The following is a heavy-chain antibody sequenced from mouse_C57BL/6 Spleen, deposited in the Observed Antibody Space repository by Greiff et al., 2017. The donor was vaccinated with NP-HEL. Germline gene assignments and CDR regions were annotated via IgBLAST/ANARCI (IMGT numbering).Heavy chain of an antibody. D-gene: IGHD2-5*01. CDR1: GYTFTSYW. J-gene: IGHJ2*01. CDR2: IHPNSGST. Sequence: QVQLQQPGAELVKPGASVKLSCKASGYTFTSYWMHWVKQRPGQGLEWIGMIHPNSGSTNYNEKFKSKATLTVDKSSSTAYMQLSSLTSEDSAVYYCARRDSNYGVYPYWGQGTTLTVSS. CDR3: ARRDSNYGVYPY. V-gene: IGHV1-64*01.